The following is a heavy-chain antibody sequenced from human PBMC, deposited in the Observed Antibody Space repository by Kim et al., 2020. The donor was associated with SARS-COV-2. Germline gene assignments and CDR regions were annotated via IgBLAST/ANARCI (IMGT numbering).Heavy chain of an antibody. J-gene: IGHJ6*02. CDR2: IGSDEST. CDR3: AKDLHNYSAMDV. CDR1: GFTFSDYG. D-gene: IGHD1-26*01. V-gene: IGHV3-23*01. Sequence: GGSLRLSCAASGFTFSDYGMHWVRQAPGKGLEWVAGIGSDESTHYADSVRGRFTISRDNSKNTLYLQMNRLSGEDTATYYCAKDLHNYSAMDVWGQGAMVTVAS.